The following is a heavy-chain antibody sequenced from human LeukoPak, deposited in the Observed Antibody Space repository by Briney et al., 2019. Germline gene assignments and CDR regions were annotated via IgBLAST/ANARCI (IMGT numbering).Heavy chain of an antibody. Sequence: PSETLSLTCAVSGYSISSGYYWGWIRQPPGKGLEWIGSIYHSGSTYYNPSLKSRVTISVDTSKNQFSLKLSSVTAADTAVYYCARRRDSVALWFDPWDQGTLVTVSS. CDR2: IYHSGST. D-gene: IGHD2-21*02. V-gene: IGHV4-38-2*01. J-gene: IGHJ5*02. CDR1: GYSISSGYY. CDR3: ARRRDSVALWFDP.